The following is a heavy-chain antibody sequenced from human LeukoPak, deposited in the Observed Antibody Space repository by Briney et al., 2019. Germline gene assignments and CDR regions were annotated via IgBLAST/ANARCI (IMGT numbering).Heavy chain of an antibody. Sequence: GESLKISCKRPGYRFTNYWIGWVRQIPGKGLEWMGIIFPGDSETLYSTSFQGQVTISADKSINTAYLQWSSVKASDTAMYYCATSESKTKFDYWGQGNLVTVSS. D-gene: IGHD1/OR15-1a*01. J-gene: IGHJ4*02. CDR2: IFPGDSET. V-gene: IGHV5-51*01. CDR3: ATSESKTKFDY. CDR1: GYRFTNYW.